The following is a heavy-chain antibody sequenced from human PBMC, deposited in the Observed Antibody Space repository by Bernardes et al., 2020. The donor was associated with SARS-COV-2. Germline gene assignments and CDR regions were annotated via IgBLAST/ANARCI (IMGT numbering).Heavy chain of an antibody. CDR3: ARGQWLGGTLDY. V-gene: IGHV4-38-2*01. J-gene: IGHJ4*02. Sequence: SETLSLTCAFSGYSISSGYYWGWIRQPPGKGLEWIGSIYHSGSTYYNPSLKSRVTISVDTSKNQFSLKLSSVTAADTAVYYCARGQWLGGTLDYWGQGALVTVSS. CDR1: GYSISSGYY. CDR2: IYHSGST. D-gene: IGHD6-19*01.